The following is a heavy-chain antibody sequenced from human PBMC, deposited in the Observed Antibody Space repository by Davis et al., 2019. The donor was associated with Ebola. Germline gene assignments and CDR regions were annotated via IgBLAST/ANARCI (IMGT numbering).Heavy chain of an antibody. CDR3: ARGAPPAILDY. CDR1: GFTFSSYG. J-gene: IGHJ4*02. D-gene: IGHD2-2*02. V-gene: IGHV3-33*01. Sequence: GESLKISCAASGFTFSSYGMHWVRQAPGKGLEWVAVIWYDGSNKYYADSVKGRFTISRDNSKNSLYLQMNSLRAEDTAVYYCARGAPPAILDYWGQGTLVTVSS. CDR2: IWYDGSNK.